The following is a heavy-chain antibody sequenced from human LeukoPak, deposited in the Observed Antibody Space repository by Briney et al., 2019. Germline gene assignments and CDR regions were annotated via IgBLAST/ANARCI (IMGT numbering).Heavy chain of an antibody. D-gene: IGHD2-2*01. Sequence: SETLSLTCTVSGGSISTYYWSWIRQPPGKGLEWIGYIYYGGSTNYNPSLKSRVTISVDTSKNQFSLKLSSVTAADTAVYYCAGSTAAMVFYFDYWGQGTLVTVSS. J-gene: IGHJ4*02. CDR2: IYYGGST. CDR1: GGSISTYY. CDR3: AGSTAAMVFYFDY. V-gene: IGHV4-59*01.